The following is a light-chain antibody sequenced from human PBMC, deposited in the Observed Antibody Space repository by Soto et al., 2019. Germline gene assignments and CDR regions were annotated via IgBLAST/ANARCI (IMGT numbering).Light chain of an antibody. CDR2: GAS. CDR3: QKYNNWPLN. J-gene: IGKJ5*01. Sequence: EIVMTQSQATLSFPPVDRATPYCRASQSVSSSNLAWYQQRPGQAPRLLIYGASTRATGVPARFSGGGSGTEFTLTITSLQSEDFAVYWCQKYNNWPLNFGPGKRLAIK. CDR1: QSVSSSN. V-gene: IGKV3D-15*01.